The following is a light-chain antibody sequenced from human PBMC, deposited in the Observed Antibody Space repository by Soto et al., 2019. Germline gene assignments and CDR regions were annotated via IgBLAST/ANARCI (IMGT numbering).Light chain of an antibody. CDR3: AAWDDTLRGEVM. Sequence: QAVVTQPPSASATPGQRVIISCSGSRSNIGTNSVYWYQQFPGTAPRLLIYKNNQRPSGAPDRFSGSKSGTSASLAISGLRPEDEADYFCAAWDDTLRGEVMFGGGTKLTVL. V-gene: IGLV1-47*01. CDR1: RSNIGTNS. J-gene: IGLJ3*02. CDR2: KNN.